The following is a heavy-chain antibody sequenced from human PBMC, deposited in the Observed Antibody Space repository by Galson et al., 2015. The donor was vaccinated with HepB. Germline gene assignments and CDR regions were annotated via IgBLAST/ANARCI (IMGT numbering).Heavy chain of an antibody. V-gene: IGHV4-30-2*01. J-gene: IGHJ5*02. CDR2: IYHSGST. Sequence: TLSLTCTVSGGSISSYYWSWIRQPPGKGLEWIGYIYHSGSTYYNPSLKSRVTISVDRSKNQFSLKLSSVTAADTAVYYCARYCSGGSCYSRGWFDPWGQGTLVTVSS. CDR1: GGSISSYY. D-gene: IGHD2-15*01. CDR3: ARYCSGGSCYSRGWFDP.